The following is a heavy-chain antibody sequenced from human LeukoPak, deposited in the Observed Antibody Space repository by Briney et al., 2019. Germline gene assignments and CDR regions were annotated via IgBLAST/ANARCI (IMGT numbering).Heavy chain of an antibody. Sequence: ASVKVSCKASGGTFSSYAISWVRQAPGQGLEWMGRIIPILGIANYAQKFQGRVTITADKSTSTAYMELSSLRSEDTAVYYCAGPYSYGPKPTPYYYYGMDVWGQGTTVTVSS. CDR1: GGTFSSYA. D-gene: IGHD5-18*01. CDR3: AGPYSYGPKPTPYYYYGMDV. J-gene: IGHJ6*02. CDR2: IIPILGIA. V-gene: IGHV1-69*04.